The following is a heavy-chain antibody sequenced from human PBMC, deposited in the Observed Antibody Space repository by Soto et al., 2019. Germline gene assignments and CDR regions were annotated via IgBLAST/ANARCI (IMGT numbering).Heavy chain of an antibody. CDR1: GGSFSGYY. V-gene: IGHV4-34*01. CDR3: ARDKWVRGDIDQRRSWFDP. Sequence: QVQLQQWGAGMLKPSETLSLTCAVYGGSFSGYYWSWIRQPPGKGLEWIGEINHSGSTNYNTSLKSRVTISVDTSKSPFSLKRSSVTAADTYVYYCARDKWVRGDIDQRRSWFDPWGQGTLVTVSS. CDR2: INHSGST. J-gene: IGHJ5*02. D-gene: IGHD3-10*01.